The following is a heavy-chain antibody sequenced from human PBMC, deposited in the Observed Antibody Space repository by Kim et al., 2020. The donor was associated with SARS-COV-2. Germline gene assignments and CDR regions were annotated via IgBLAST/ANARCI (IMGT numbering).Heavy chain of an antibody. CDR1: GYTFTSYY. V-gene: IGHV1-46*01. Sequence: ASVKVSCKASGYTFTSYYMHWVRQAPGQGLEWMGIINPSGGSTSYAQKLQGRVTMTRDTSTSTVYMELSSLRSEDTAVYYCARNLAVTTYTWHYYGMDVWGQGTTVTVSS. CDR2: INPSGGST. CDR3: ARNLAVTTYTWHYYGMDV. J-gene: IGHJ6*02. D-gene: IGHD2-21*02.